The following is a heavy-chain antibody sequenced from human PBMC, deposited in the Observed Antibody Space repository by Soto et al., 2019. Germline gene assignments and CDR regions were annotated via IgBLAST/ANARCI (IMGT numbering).Heavy chain of an antibody. CDR1: GYTFISYG. CDR2: ISAYNGDT. J-gene: IGHJ4*02. D-gene: IGHD3-3*01. Sequence: QVQLVQSGTEVKKPGASVKVSCKASGYTFISYGISWVRQAPGQGLEWMGWISAYNGDTNYAQKLQGRVTMTTDTSTNTAYMEMRSLRADDTAVYYCARVGCDFCPNDYWGQGTLITVSS. CDR3: ARVGCDFCPNDY. V-gene: IGHV1-18*01.